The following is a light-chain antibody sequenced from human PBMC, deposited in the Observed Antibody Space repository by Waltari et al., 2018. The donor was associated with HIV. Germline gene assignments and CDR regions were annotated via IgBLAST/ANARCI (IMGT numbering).Light chain of an antibody. V-gene: IGLV1-51*01. J-gene: IGLJ2*01. Sequence: QSVLTQPPSVSAAPGQKVTIYCSGSSSNIGNNYLSWYQQLPGTAPKLLIYDNNKRPSGIPDRFSGSKSGTSATLGITGLQTGDEADYYCGTWDSSLSAGVFGGGTKLTVL. CDR2: DNN. CDR1: SSNIGNNY. CDR3: GTWDSSLSAGV.